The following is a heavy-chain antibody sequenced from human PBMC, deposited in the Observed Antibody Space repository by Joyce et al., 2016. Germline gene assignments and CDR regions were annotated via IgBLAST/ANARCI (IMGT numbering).Heavy chain of an antibody. CDR1: GYSMGTYY. CDR3: ARNRGYGDYYLDY. D-gene: IGHD4-17*01. Sequence: QVQLQESGPGLVKPSETLSLTCTVSGYSMGTYYWSWIRQHPEKGLEWIGSIYYSGSTNYNPSLRSRVTISVDTSKNVFSLKLTSVSAADTAVYDCARNRGYGDYYLDYWGQGTLVTVSS. V-gene: IGHV4-59*12. CDR2: IYYSGST. J-gene: IGHJ4*02.